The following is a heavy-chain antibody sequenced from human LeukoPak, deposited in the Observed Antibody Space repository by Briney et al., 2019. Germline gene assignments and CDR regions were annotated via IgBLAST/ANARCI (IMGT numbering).Heavy chain of an antibody. V-gene: IGHV1-18*01. Sequence: GSVKVSCKASGYTFTSYGISWVRQAPGQGLEWMGWISAYNGNTNYAQKLQGRVTMTTDTSTSTAYMELRSLRSDDTAVYYCARSARYYYDSSGYYFDYWDQGTLVTVSS. J-gene: IGHJ4*02. D-gene: IGHD3-22*01. CDR2: ISAYNGNT. CDR3: ARSARYYYDSSGYYFDY. CDR1: GYTFTSYG.